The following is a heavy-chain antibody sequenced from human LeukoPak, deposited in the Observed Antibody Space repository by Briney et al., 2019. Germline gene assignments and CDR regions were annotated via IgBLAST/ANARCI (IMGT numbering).Heavy chain of an antibody. J-gene: IGHJ6*02. D-gene: IGHD3-10*01. CDR1: GFTLSSYA. V-gene: IGHV3-23*01. CDR2: VDGGGGGT. CDR3: TRDYRGKDV. Sequence: PGGSLRLSRAASGFTLSSYAMTWVRQAPGRGLEWVSSVDGGGGGTYYADSVKGRFTISRDNARNSVYLQMDSLRAEDTAVYYCTRDYRGKDVWGRGTTVTVSS.